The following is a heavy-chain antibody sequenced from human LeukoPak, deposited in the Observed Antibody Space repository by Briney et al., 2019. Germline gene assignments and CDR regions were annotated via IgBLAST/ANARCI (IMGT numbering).Heavy chain of an antibody. Sequence: ASVKVSCKASGYTFTSYGISWVRQAPGQGLDWMGWISAYNGNTNYAQKLQGRVTMTTDTSTSTAYMELRSLRSDDTAVYYCARIAATWGDFDYWGQGTLVTVSS. J-gene: IGHJ4*02. CDR1: GYTFTSYG. V-gene: IGHV1-18*01. D-gene: IGHD2-15*01. CDR2: ISAYNGNT. CDR3: ARIAATWGDFDY.